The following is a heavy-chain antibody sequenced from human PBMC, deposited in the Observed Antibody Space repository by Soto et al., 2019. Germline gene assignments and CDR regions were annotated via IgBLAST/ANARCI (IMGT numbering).Heavy chain of an antibody. V-gene: IGHV3-33*01. D-gene: IGHD1-26*01. CDR3: ARDYPGTQNSRSYVLDY. CDR1: GFTFSSYG. J-gene: IGHJ4*02. CDR2: IWYDGSNK. Sequence: GGSLRLSCAASGFTFSSYGMHWVRQAPGKGLEWVAVIWYDGSNKYYADSVKGRFTISRDNSKNTLYLQMNSLRAEDTAVYYCARDYPGTQNSRSYVLDYWGQGTLVTVSS.